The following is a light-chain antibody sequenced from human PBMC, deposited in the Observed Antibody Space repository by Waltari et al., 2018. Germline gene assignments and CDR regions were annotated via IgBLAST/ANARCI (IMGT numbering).Light chain of an antibody. CDR1: QSVSSNY. J-gene: IGKJ4*01. Sequence: EIVLTQSPGTLSLSPGERATLSCRASQSVSSNYLAWYQQKPGQAPRLLIYGASSRATGIPDRFSGSGSGTDFTLTISRLEPEDFAVYYCQQYGNSPLTFGGGTKVEIK. CDR2: GAS. V-gene: IGKV3-20*01. CDR3: QQYGNSPLT.